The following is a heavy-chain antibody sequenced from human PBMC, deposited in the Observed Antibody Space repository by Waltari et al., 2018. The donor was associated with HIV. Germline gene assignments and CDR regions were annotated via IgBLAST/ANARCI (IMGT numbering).Heavy chain of an antibody. CDR2: ISYDGSNK. V-gene: IGHV3-30*01. Sequence: QVQLVESGGGVVQPGRSLRLSCAASGFTFSSYAMHWVRQAPGKGLGWVAVISYDGSNKYYADSGKGRFTISRDNSKNTLYLQMNSLRAEDTAVYYCARDMATILYYFDYWGQGTLVTVSS. J-gene: IGHJ4*02. CDR1: GFTFSSYA. CDR3: ARDMATILYYFDY. D-gene: IGHD5-12*01.